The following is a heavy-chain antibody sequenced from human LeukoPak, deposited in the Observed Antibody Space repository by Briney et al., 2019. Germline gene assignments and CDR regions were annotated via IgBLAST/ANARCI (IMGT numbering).Heavy chain of an antibody. J-gene: IGHJ4*02. CDR3: ARVAISDMVRGVLDY. V-gene: IGHV4-38-2*01. CDR2: IYHSGST. CDR1: GYSISSGYY. D-gene: IGHD3-10*01. Sequence: PSETLSLTCAVSGYSISSGYYWGWIRQPPGKGLEWIGSIYHSGSTYYNPSLKSRVTTSVDTSKNQFSLKLSSVTAADTAVYYCARVAISDMVRGVLDYWGQGTLVTVSS.